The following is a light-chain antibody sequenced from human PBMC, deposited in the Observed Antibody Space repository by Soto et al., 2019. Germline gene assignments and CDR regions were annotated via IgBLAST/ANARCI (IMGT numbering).Light chain of an antibody. V-gene: IGLV2-11*01. J-gene: IGLJ1*01. Sequence: SVLTQPRSVSGSPGQSVTISCTGTSSDVGNYIYVSWYQQLPGNAPKLMVYDVTKRPSGVPDRFSGSKSGNTASLPISSPQAEDEANFYCRSYAASYTCVFGTGTKATFL. CDR2: DVT. CDR3: RSYAASYTCV. CDR1: SSDVGNYIY.